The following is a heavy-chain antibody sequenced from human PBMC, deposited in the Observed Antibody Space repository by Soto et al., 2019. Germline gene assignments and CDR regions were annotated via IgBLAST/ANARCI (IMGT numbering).Heavy chain of an antibody. V-gene: IGHV4-31*03. CDR2: IYYSGST. Sequence: TSGTLSLTCTFSGGSISRGGYYWSWVRQHPGKGLEWIGYIYYSGSTYYNPSLKSRVTISVDTSKNQFSLKLSSVTAADTAVYYCARSRFGDYYDSSGYYGYWGQGTLVTVSS. D-gene: IGHD3-22*01. J-gene: IGHJ4*02. CDR1: GGSISRGGYY. CDR3: ARSRFGDYYDSSGYYGY.